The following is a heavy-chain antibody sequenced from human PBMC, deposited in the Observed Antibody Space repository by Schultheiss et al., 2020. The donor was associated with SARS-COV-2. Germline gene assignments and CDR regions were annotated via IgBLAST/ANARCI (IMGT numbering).Heavy chain of an antibody. J-gene: IGHJ4*02. Sequence: GGSLRLSCAASGFTFSSYEMNWVRQAPGKGLEWVAVISYDGSNKYYADSVKGRFTISRDNSKNTLYLQMNSLRAEDTAVYYCARDRGSGRSPPDYWGQGTLVTVSS. CDR2: ISYDGSNK. D-gene: IGHD1-26*01. CDR1: GFTFSSYE. V-gene: IGHV3-30*01. CDR3: ARDRGSGRSPPDY.